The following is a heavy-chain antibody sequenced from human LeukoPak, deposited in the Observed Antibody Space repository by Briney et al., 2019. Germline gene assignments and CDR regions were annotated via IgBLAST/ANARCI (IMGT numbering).Heavy chain of an antibody. D-gene: IGHD7-27*01. CDR3: AKDITGDIGMDV. J-gene: IGHJ6*02. V-gene: IGHV3-43D*03. CDR2: ISWDGGST. Sequence: GGSLRLSCAASGFTFDDYAMHWVRQAPGKGLEWVSLISWDGGSTYYADSVKGRFTISRDNSKNSLYLQMNSLRAEDTALYYCAKDITGDIGMDVWGQGTTVTVSS. CDR1: GFTFDDYA.